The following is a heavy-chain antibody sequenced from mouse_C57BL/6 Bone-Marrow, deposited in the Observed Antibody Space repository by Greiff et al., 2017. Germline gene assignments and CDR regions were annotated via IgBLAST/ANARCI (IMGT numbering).Heavy chain of an antibody. CDR1: GYAFSSSW. CDR2: FYPGDGDT. V-gene: IGHV1-82*01. Sequence: QVQLQQSGPELVKPGASVKISCKASGYAFSSSWMNWVKQRPGKGLEWIGRFYPGDGDTNYYGKYKGKATLTADKSSSTAYMQLSSLTSESSAVYFCRYYYGSSYGKNYAMDYWGQGTSVTVSS. CDR3: RYYYGSSYGKNYAMDY. J-gene: IGHJ4*01. D-gene: IGHD1-1*01.